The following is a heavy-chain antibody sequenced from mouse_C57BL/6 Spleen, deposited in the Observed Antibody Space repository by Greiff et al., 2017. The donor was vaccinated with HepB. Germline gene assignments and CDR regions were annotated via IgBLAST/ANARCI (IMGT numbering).Heavy chain of an antibody. J-gene: IGHJ2*01. CDR2: VYPYNGGT. V-gene: IGHV1-36*01. Sequence: DVQLQESGPVLVKPGPSVKISCKASGFTFTDYYMHWVKQSPGKSLEWIGLVYPYNGGTSYNEKFKGKATLTVDTSSSTAYMELNSLTSEDSAVYYCARQGGFYDYDVVDYWGQGTTLTVSS. D-gene: IGHD2-4*01. CDR1: GFTFTDYY. CDR3: ARQGGFYDYDVVDY.